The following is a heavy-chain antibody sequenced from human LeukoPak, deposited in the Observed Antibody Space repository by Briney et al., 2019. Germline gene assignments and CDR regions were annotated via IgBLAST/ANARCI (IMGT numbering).Heavy chain of an antibody. J-gene: IGHJ6*03. CDR3: AKNGGITIFGVVTLRRYYYYMDV. CDR2: ISGSGGST. V-gene: IGHV3-23*01. D-gene: IGHD3-3*01. CDR1: GFTFSSYA. Sequence: GGSLRLSCAASGFTFSSYAMSWVRQAPGKGLEWVSAISGSGGSTYYADSVKGRFTISRDNSKNTLYLQMNSLRAEDTAVYYCAKNGGITIFGVVTLRRYYYYMDVWGKGTTVTVSS.